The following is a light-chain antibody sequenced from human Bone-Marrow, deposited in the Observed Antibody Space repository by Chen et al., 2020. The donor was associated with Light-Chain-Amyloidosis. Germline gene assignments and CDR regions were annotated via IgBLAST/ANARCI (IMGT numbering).Light chain of an antibody. CDR1: NIGSTS. Sequence: SYVLTQPSSVSVAPGQTATIACGGNNIGSTSVHWYQQTPGQAPLLGVYDDSDRPSGIPERLSGSNSGNTATLTISRVEARDEADYYCQVWDRSSDRPVFGGGTKLTVL. CDR3: QVWDRSSDRPV. J-gene: IGLJ3*02. CDR2: DDS. V-gene: IGLV3-21*02.